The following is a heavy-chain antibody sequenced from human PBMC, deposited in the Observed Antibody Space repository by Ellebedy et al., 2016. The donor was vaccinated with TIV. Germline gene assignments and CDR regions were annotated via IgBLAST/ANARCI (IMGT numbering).Heavy chain of an antibody. V-gene: IGHV3-64*04. CDR2: ITGDGGST. D-gene: IGHD5-18*01. Sequence: GESLKISCSASGFTFTTYAMHWVRQAPGKGLEYVSAITGDGGSTYYADSVKGRFTISRDNAKNTLYLQMNSLRAEDTAVYYCAREEYSYGLDYWGQGTLVTVSS. CDR1: GFTFTTYA. J-gene: IGHJ4*02. CDR3: AREEYSYGLDY.